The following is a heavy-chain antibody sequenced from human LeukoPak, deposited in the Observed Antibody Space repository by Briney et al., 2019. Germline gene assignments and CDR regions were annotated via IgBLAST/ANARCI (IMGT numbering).Heavy chain of an antibody. CDR3: ARDVVVVPAAMDHYYYYMDV. CDR2: INPSGGGT. D-gene: IGHD2-2*01. CDR1: VYTFTSYY. J-gene: IGHJ6*03. V-gene: IGHV1-46*01. Sequence: ASVKVSCKASVYTFTSYYMYWVRQAPGQGLEWMGIINPSGGGTSNAQKFQGRVTMTRDMSTSTVYMELSSLRSEDTAVYYCARDVVVVPAAMDHYYYYMDVWGKGTTVTISS.